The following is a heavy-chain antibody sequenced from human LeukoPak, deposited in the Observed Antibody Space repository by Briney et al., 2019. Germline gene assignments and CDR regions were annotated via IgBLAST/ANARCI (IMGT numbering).Heavy chain of an antibody. D-gene: IGHD1-26*01. V-gene: IGHV3-64D*09. CDR1: GFTFSSFA. Sequence: GGSLRLSCSASGFTFSSFAMFWVPQDPGKGLEYFSGISSDGGRTNYADSVKARFTISRDNSKVTLYLQMTSLRPEDTAIYYCVKDPSGNYFYFDYWGQGTLVTVSS. CDR2: ISSDGGRT. CDR3: VKDPSGNYFYFDY. J-gene: IGHJ4*02.